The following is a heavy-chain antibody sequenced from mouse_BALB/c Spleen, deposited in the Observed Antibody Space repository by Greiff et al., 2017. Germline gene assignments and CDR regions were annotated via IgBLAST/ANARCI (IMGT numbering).Heavy chain of an antibody. D-gene: IGHD6-1*01. J-gene: IGHJ2*01. CDR3: ARVSRYYFDY. CDR1: GFTFSSFG. Sequence: EVQRVESGGGLVQPGGSRKLSCAASGFTFSSFGMHWVRQAPEKGLEWVAYISSGSSTIYYADTVKGRFTISRDNPKNTLFLQMTSLRSEDTAMYYCARVSRYYFDYWGQGTTLTVFS. V-gene: IGHV5-17*02. CDR2: ISSGSSTI.